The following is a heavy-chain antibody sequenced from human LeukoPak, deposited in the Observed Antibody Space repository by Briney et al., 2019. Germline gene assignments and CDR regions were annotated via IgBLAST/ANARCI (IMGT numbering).Heavy chain of an antibody. J-gene: IGHJ4*02. CDR1: GGSISSYY. Sequence: SETLSLTCTVSGGSISSYYWSWIRQPPGKGLEWIGYIYYSGSTNYNPSLKSRVTISVDTSKNQFSLKLSSVTAADTAVYYCARDDHGDYDSEWLDYWGQGTLVTVSS. V-gene: IGHV4-59*12. CDR2: IYYSGST. D-gene: IGHD4-17*01. CDR3: ARDDHGDYDSEWLDY.